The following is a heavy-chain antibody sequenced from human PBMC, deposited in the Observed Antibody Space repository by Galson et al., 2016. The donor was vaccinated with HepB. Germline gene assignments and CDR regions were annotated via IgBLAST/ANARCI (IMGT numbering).Heavy chain of an antibody. Sequence: PRLSCAASGFTVSSSAMRWVRQAPGKGLEWVSSIRVSGGSTFYADSVKGRFTISTDTSKSTLYLQMNSLRAEDTAIYYCAKCSVYSSGWCNSFDPWGQGTPVIVSS. V-gene: IGHV3-23*01. CDR3: AKCSVYSSGWCNSFDP. CDR2: IRVSGGST. D-gene: IGHD6-19*01. J-gene: IGHJ5*02. CDR1: GFTVSSSA.